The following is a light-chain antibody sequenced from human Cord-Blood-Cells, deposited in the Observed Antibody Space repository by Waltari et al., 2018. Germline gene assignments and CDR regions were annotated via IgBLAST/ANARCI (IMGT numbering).Light chain of an antibody. J-gene: IGLJ1*01. Sequence: QSALTPPASVSGSPGPSITISCTGTSSDVGGYNHVSWYPQHPGNAPKLMIYEVSNRPSWVSKRFSGSKSGNTAPLTISGRQAEDDSDYYCSSYTSSSTDVFGTGTKVTVL. V-gene: IGLV2-14*01. CDR3: SSYTSSSTDV. CDR1: SSDVGGYNH. CDR2: EVS.